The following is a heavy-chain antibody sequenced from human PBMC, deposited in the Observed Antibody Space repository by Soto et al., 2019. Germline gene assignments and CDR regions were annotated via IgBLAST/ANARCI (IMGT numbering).Heavy chain of an antibody. CDR3: ASGIDYFDY. V-gene: IGHV3-33*01. CDR2: IWFDGSNK. Sequence: GGSLRLSCTASGLTFSGYSMSWVRQAPGKGLEWVAVIWFDGSNKFYADSVKGLFTISRDNSKSKLYLQMDSLRAEDTAVYYCASGIDYFDYWGQGTLVTVSS. CDR1: GLTFSGYS. J-gene: IGHJ4*02.